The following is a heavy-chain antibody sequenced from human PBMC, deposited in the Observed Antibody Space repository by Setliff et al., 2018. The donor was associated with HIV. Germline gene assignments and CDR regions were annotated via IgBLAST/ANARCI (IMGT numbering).Heavy chain of an antibody. D-gene: IGHD5-12*01. Sequence: SETLSLTCTVSEDSISSYYWSWIRQPPGKGLEWIGYIYYTGTTKYNPSLKSRVTISIDTSKNQFSLKLTSVTAADTAVYYCAREWLQHTGDDAFDVWGQGTMVTVSS. CDR1: EDSISSYY. V-gene: IGHV4-59*01. CDR2: IYYTGTT. J-gene: IGHJ3*01. CDR3: AREWLQHTGDDAFDV.